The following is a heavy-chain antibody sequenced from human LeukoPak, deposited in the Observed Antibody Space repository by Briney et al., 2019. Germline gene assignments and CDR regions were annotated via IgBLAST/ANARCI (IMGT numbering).Heavy chain of an antibody. CDR2: ISSSGSTI. V-gene: IGHV3-11*04. J-gene: IGHJ5*02. CDR3: ARQRGYCSSGVCRGWFDP. CDR1: GFTFSDYY. Sequence: GGSLRLSCAASGFTFSDYYMSWIRQAPGKGLERVSYISSSGSTIYYADSVKGRFTISRDNAKNSLYLQMNSLRAEDTAVYYCARQRGYCSSGVCRGWFDPWGQGTLVTVSS. D-gene: IGHD2-8*01.